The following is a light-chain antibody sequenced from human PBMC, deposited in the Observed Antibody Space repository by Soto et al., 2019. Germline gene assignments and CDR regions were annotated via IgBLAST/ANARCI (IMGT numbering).Light chain of an antibody. Sequence: EIVLTQSPGTLSLSPGARATLSCRASQSVSTSSLAWYQQKGGQAPRLLIHGASSRATGIPDRFSGSGSGTDFTLTISRLEPEDFALYYCQHYQVGQPIAFGRGTRLEIK. CDR3: QHYQVGQPIA. CDR2: GAS. CDR1: QSVSTSS. V-gene: IGKV3-20*01. J-gene: IGKJ5*01.